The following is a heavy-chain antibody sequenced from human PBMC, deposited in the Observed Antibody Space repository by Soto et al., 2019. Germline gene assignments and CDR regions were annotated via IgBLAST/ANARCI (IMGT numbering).Heavy chain of an antibody. CDR2: INKDATT. CDR3: AREDFWSFA. Sequence: GGSLRLSCVVSGFSLSRACMDWVRQVPGKGLVWVSRINKDATTTYADSVKGRFTISRDTTKNTLYLQMNSLRAEDTALYYCAREDFWSFAWGQGTLVTVSS. CDR1: GFSLSRAC. D-gene: IGHD3-3*01. V-gene: IGHV3-74*01. J-gene: IGHJ5*02.